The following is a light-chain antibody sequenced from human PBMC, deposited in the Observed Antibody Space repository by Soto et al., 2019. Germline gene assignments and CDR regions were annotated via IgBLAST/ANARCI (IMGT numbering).Light chain of an antibody. CDR1: SSDIGGYNY. J-gene: IGLJ2*01. V-gene: IGLV2-14*01. CDR3: SSYTSSYTVL. CDR2: DVS. Sequence: QSALTQPASVSGSPGQSITISCTGTSSDIGGYNYVSWYQQHPGKAPRLMIYDVSKRPSGVSNRFYGSKSGNTASLTISGLQAEDEADYYCSSYTSSYTVLFGGGTKVTVL.